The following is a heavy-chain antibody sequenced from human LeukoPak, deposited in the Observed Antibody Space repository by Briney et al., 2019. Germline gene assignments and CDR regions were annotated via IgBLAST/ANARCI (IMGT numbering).Heavy chain of an antibody. CDR1: GFTFGSYW. CDR3: ARGSDTSSWYGAFDI. V-gene: IGHV3-74*01. J-gene: IGHJ3*02. D-gene: IGHD6-13*01. CDR2: IDTDGSST. Sequence: GGPLRLSCAASGFTFGSYWMYWVRQAPGKGLVWVSRIDTDGSSTSYADSVKGRFTISRDNAKNTLYLQMNSLRVEDTAVYYCARGSDTSSWYGAFDIWGQGTMVTVSS.